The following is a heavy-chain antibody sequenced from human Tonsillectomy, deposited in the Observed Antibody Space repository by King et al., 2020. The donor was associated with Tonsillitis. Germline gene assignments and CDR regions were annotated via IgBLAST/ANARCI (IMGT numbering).Heavy chain of an antibody. D-gene: IGHD3-16*01. CDR2: IIPMFDTT. CDR1: VDTFSNYS. V-gene: IGHV1-69*01. J-gene: IGHJ6*02. CDR3: ARVGEGGPSSHYGMDV. Sequence: VQLVQSGAEVKKPGSSVKVSCKASVDTFSNYSISWVRQAPGQGLEWMGVIIPMFDTTNYAQKLQGGGTISADESRRTAYLELSRLGFEDTGVYYCARVGEGGPSSHYGMDVWGQGTTVTVPS.